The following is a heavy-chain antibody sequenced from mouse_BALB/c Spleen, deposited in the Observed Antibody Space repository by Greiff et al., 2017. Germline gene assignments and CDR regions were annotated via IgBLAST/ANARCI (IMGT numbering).Heavy chain of an antibody. CDR2: IYPYNGGT. V-gene: IGHV1S29*02. Sequence: DVQLQESGPELVKPGASVKISCKASGYTFTDYNMHWVKQSHGKSLEWIGYIYPYNGGTGYNQKFKSKATLTVDNSSSTAYMELRSLTSEDSAVYYCARDGYYLYYYAMDYWGQGTSVTVSS. CDR1: GYTFTDYN. CDR3: ARDGYYLYYYAMDY. J-gene: IGHJ4*01. D-gene: IGHD2-3*01.